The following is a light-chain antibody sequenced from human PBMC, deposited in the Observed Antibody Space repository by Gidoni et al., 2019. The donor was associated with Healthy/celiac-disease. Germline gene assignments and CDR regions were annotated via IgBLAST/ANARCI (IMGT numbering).Light chain of an antibody. V-gene: IGKV3-20*01. J-gene: IGKJ3*01. CDR2: GAS. Sequence: EIVLTQSPGTLSLSPGERATLSCRASQSVSSSYLAWYQQKPGQAPRLLIYGASSRATGIPDRFSGSGSGTDFTLTISRLEPEDFAVYYCQQYGSSLLFTFGPXTKVDIK. CDR3: QQYGSSLLFT. CDR1: QSVSSSY.